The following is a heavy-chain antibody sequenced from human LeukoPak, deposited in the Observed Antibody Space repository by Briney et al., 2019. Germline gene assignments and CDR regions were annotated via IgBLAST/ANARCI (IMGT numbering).Heavy chain of an antibody. Sequence: GGSLRLSCAASGFTFSSYAMSWVRQAPGKGLEWVSAISGSGGSTYYADSVKGRFTISRDNSKNTLYLQMNSLRAEDTTVYYCAKDKGDYDRLFDYWGQGTLVTVSS. V-gene: IGHV3-23*01. CDR1: GFTFSSYA. CDR3: AKDKGDYDRLFDY. CDR2: ISGSGGST. D-gene: IGHD3-22*01. J-gene: IGHJ4*02.